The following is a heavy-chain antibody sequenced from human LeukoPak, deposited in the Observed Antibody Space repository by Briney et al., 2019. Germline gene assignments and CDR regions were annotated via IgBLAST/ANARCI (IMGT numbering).Heavy chain of an antibody. CDR2: SSWNSGSI. D-gene: IGHD3-10*01. CDR1: GFIFDDYA. Sequence: GGSLTLSCAASGFIFDDYAMHWVRQAPAKGLEGVSGSSWNSGSIGYADSVKGRFTISRDDAKNSLYLQMNSLRAEDTALYYCAKDFWTGSGSYFHLFDYWGQGTLVTVSS. V-gene: IGHV3-9*01. J-gene: IGHJ4*02. CDR3: AKDFWTGSGSYFHLFDY.